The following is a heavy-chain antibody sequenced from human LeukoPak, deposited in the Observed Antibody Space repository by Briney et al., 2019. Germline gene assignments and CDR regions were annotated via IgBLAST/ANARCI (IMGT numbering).Heavy chain of an antibody. CDR3: ARHDYGDNRGYFDY. Sequence: SETLSLTCSVSGDSISLSLYYWGWIRQPPGKALEWIGSVYYSGTTSYNPSLKSRVTISVDMSKNHFSLRLRSVTAADTAMYYCARHDYGDNRGYFDYWGQGTLVTVSS. CDR1: GDSISLSLYY. V-gene: IGHV4-39*07. CDR2: VYYSGTT. D-gene: IGHD4-17*01. J-gene: IGHJ4*02.